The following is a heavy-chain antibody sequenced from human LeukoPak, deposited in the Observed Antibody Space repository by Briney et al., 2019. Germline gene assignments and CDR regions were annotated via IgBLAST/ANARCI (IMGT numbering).Heavy chain of an antibody. CDR2: INHSGST. Sequence: SETLSLTCAVYGGSFSGYYWTWIRQPPGKGLEWIGEINHSGSTNYNPSLKSRVTISVDTSKNQFSLKLRSVTAADTAVYYCARSYSGTGYYYYGMDVWGQGTTVTVSS. CDR1: GGSFSGYY. CDR3: ARSYSGTGYYYYGMDV. D-gene: IGHD1-26*01. J-gene: IGHJ6*02. V-gene: IGHV4-34*01.